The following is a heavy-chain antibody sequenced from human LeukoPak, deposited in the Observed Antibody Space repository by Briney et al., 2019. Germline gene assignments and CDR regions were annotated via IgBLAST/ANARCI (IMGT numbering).Heavy chain of an antibody. Sequence: PGGSLRLSCAASGFTFSSYSMNWVRQAPGKGLEWVSSISSSSSYIYYADSVKGRFTISRDNAKNSLYLQMNGLRAEDTAVYYCARDLRYYYGSGSYRDYWGQGTLVTVSS. D-gene: IGHD3-10*01. V-gene: IGHV3-21*01. CDR3: ARDLRYYYGSGSYRDY. CDR2: ISSSSSYI. J-gene: IGHJ4*02. CDR1: GFTFSSYS.